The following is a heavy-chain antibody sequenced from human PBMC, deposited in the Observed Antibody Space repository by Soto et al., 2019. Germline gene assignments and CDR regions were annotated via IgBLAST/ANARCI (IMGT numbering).Heavy chain of an antibody. D-gene: IGHD3-16*01. J-gene: IGHJ4*01. CDR3: ARSPLGRRWYSHPVKYYFAY. CDR1: GYTFTSDG. CDR2: ISAYNGNT. V-gene: IGHV1-18*01. Sequence: QVQLVQSGAEVKKPGASVKVSCKASGYTFTSDGISWVRQAPGQGLERMGWISAYNGNTNYAQKLQGRVNISTHTSPRTAYMELRSLRSDDRAVYYCARSPLGRRWYSHPVKYYFAYWGQGTLVTVSS.